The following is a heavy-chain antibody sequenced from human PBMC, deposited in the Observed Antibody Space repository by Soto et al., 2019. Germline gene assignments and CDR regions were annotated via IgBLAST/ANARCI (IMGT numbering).Heavy chain of an antibody. Sequence: QVQLVESGGGVVQPGRSLRLSCAASGFTFSSYGMHWVRQAPGKGLEWVAVISYDGSNKYYADSVKGRFTISRDNSKNTLYLQMNSLRAEDTAVYYGAKDVGSSCWYVGVNAMDVWGQGTTVTVSS. CDR1: GFTFSSYG. CDR2: ISYDGSNK. V-gene: IGHV3-30*18. D-gene: IGHD6-19*01. CDR3: AKDVGSSCWYVGVNAMDV. J-gene: IGHJ6*02.